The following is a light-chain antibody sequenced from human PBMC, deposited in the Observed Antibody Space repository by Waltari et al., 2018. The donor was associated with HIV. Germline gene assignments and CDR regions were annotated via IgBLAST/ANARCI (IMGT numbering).Light chain of an antibody. J-gene: IGLJ2*01. V-gene: IGLV2-11*01. CDR2: DVT. Sequence: QSALTQPRSVSGSPGQSVTLSCTGSTTNIGAYKFVSWYHHHPGKVPNLLLYDVTTRPSGAPDRFSGSKSGNSASLTISGLQAGDEAHYFCCSYAGDYVWVFGGGTKLTVL. CDR1: TTNIGAYKF. CDR3: CSYAGDYVWV.